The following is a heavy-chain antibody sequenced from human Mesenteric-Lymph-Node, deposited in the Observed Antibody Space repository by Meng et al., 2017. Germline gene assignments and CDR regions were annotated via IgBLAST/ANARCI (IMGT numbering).Heavy chain of an antibody. CDR2: FSGSSSNT. V-gene: IGHV3-23*01. D-gene: IGHD3-10*01. CDR3: AKETSGGNWYFDL. J-gene: IGHJ2*01. Sequence: GESLKISCVASGFAFSSYTMNWVRQAPGKGLEWVSGFSGSSSNTYYADSVKGRFTVSRDNSKNTLFLQMDGLSAEDTAVYHCAKETSGGNWYFDLWGRGTLVTVSS. CDR1: GFAFSSYT.